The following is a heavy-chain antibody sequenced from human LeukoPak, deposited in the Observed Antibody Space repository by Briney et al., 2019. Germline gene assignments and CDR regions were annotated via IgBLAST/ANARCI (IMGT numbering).Heavy chain of an antibody. CDR1: GGSFSGYY. J-gene: IGHJ4*02. CDR3: ARHGRLADFDY. CDR2: IYYSGST. Sequence: PSETLSLTCAVYGGSFSGYYWSWIRQPPGKGLEWIGYIYYSGSTNYNPSLKSRVTISVDTSKNQFSLKLSSVTAADTAVYYCARHGRLADFDYWGQGTLVTVSS. D-gene: IGHD6-19*01. V-gene: IGHV4-59*08.